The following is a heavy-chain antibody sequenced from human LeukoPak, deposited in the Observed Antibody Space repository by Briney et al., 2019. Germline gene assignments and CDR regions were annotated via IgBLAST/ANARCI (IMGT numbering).Heavy chain of an antibody. V-gene: IGHV4-4*02. D-gene: IGHD6-19*01. CDR3: ARDRGIAVAGTTPSGRRYGMDV. CDR1: GGSISSSNW. CDR2: IYHSGST. J-gene: IGHJ6*02. Sequence: PSGTLSLTCAVSGGSISSSNWWSWVRQPPGKGLEWIGEIYHSGSTNYNPSLKSRVTISVDKSKNQFSLKLSSVTAADTAVYYCARDRGIAVAGTTPSGRRYGMDVWGQGTTVTVSS.